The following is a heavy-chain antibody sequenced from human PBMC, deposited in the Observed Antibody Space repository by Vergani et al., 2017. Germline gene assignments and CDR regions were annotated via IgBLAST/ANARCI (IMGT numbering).Heavy chain of an antibody. D-gene: IGHD6-13*01. Sequence: QLQLQESGPGLVKPSETLSLTCTVSGGSISSSSYYWGWIRQPPGKGLEWIGSIYYSGSTYYNPSLKSRVTISVDTSKNQFSLKLSSVTAADTAVYYCARGRRGSGSSWYNYWGQGTLVTVSS. CDR2: IYYSGST. V-gene: IGHV4-39*01. J-gene: IGHJ4*02. CDR3: ARGRRGSGSSWYNY. CDR1: GGSISSSSYY.